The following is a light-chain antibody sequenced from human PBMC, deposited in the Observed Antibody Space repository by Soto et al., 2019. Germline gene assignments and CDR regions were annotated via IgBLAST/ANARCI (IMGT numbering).Light chain of an antibody. J-gene: IGLJ1*01. V-gene: IGLV2-11*01. Sequence: QSALTQPRSVSGSPGQSVTISCTGTSSYVGDYNYVSWYQQHPGKAPKLMIYDVSKRPSGVPDRFSGSKSGNTASLTISGLQAEDEADYYCCSYAGRYSLSVFGTGTKLTVL. CDR1: SSYVGDYNY. CDR2: DVS. CDR3: CSYAGRYSLSV.